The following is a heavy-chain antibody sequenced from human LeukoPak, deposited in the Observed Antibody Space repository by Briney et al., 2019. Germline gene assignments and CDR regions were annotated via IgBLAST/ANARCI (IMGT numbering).Heavy chain of an antibody. V-gene: IGHV3-20*04. CDR2: INWNGGST. CDR1: GFTFDDYG. Sequence: GGSLRISCAASGFTFDDYGMSWVRQGPGKGLEWVSGINWNGGSTGYADSVTGRFTVSRDNAKNSLYLHMHSLRVEDTAFYYCARHTDIVVVPAALNYRGQGTLVTVSS. CDR3: ARHTDIVVVPAALNY. D-gene: IGHD2-2*01. J-gene: IGHJ4*02.